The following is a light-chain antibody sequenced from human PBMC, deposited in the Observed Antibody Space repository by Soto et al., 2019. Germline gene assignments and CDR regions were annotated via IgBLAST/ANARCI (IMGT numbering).Light chain of an antibody. Sequence: QSVLTQPASVSGSPGQSITISCTGTSSDVGGYNYVSWYQQHPGKAPKLMIYDVSNRPSGVSNRFSGSKSGNTASLTISGLQAEDEADYYCSSYPSSSPLYYAFGTGIKVAVL. CDR3: SSYPSSSPLYYA. CDR1: SSDVGGYNY. CDR2: DVS. J-gene: IGLJ1*01. V-gene: IGLV2-14*01.